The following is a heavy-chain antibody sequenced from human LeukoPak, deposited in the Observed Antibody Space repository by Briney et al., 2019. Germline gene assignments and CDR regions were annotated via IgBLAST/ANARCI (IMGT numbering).Heavy chain of an antibody. CDR3: ARGVQLWLPDY. CDR1: GGSFSGYY. D-gene: IGHD5-18*01. V-gene: IGHV4-34*01. CDR2: INDSGST. J-gene: IGHJ4*02. Sequence: SETLSLTCAVYGGSFSGYYWSWIRQPPGKGLEWIGEINDSGSTNYNPSLKRRVTISGDTSKKQFSLKLTSVTAADTAVYYCARGVQLWLPDYWGQGTLVTVSS.